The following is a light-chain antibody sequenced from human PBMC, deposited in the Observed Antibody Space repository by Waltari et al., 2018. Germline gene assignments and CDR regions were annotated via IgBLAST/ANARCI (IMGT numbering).Light chain of an antibody. CDR3: QHYVRLPVT. J-gene: IGKJ1*01. CDR2: GAS. Sequence: EIVLTQSPGTLSLSPGERATLSCRARQSISRYLAWYQQKPGQAPRLLIFGASSRATGIPDRFSGSGFGTDFSLTISRLEPEDFAVYSCQHYVRLPVTFGQGTKVEIK. V-gene: IGKV3-20*01. CDR1: QSISRY.